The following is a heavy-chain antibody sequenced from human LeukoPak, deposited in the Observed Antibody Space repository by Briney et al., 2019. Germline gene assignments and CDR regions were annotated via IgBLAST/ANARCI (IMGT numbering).Heavy chain of an antibody. CDR2: IYYSAST. V-gene: IGHV4-59*01. D-gene: IGHD2-2*01. Sequence: SETLSLTCTVSGGSISSYYWSWIRQPPGKGLEWIGYIYYSASTNYNPSLKSRVTISVDTSKNQFSLKLSSVTAADTAVYYCARSYLGYCSSTSCPRYFDYWGQGTLVTVSS. CDR3: ARSYLGYCSSTSCPRYFDY. J-gene: IGHJ4*02. CDR1: GGSISSYY.